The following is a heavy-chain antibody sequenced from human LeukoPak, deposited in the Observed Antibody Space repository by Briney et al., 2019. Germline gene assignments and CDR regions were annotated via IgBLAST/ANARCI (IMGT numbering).Heavy chain of an antibody. V-gene: IGHV1-2*02. D-gene: IGHD6-25*01. CDR1: GYTFTGYY. CDR2: INPNSGGT. J-gene: IGHJ4*02. Sequence: GASVKVSCKASGYTFTGYYMHWVRQAPGQGLEWMGWINPNSGGTNYAQKFQGRVTMTRDTSITTAYMELTKLTSDDTAVYYCARERPSDYWGQGTLVTVSS. CDR3: ARERPSDY.